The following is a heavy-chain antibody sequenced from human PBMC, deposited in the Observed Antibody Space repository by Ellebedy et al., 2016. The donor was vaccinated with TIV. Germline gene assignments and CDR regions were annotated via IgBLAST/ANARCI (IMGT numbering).Heavy chain of an antibody. D-gene: IGHD2-15*01. CDR2: IYHSGST. J-gene: IGHJ5*02. Sequence: LRLSCAVSGGSISSGGYSWSWIRQPPGKGLEWIGYIYHSGSTYYNPSLKSRVTISVDRSKNQFSLKLSSVTAADTAVYYCARDAYDCSGGSCNNWFDPWGQGTLVTVSS. CDR1: GGSISSGGYS. CDR3: ARDAYDCSGGSCNNWFDP. V-gene: IGHV4-30-2*01.